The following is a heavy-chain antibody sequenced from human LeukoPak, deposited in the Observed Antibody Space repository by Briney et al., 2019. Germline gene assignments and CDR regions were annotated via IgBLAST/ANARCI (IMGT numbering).Heavy chain of an antibody. CDR1: GFTFSGYS. D-gene: IGHD3-9*01. CDR2: ISSSGSYI. J-gene: IGHJ4*02. Sequence: TGGSLRLSCVASGFTFSGYSMNWVLQAPGKGLEWVSSISSSGSYIYYADSVKGRFTISRDNAKNSMYLQMNSLRAEDTAVYYCARGALYDDILTGIDYWGQGTLVTVSP. CDR3: ARGALYDDILTGIDY. V-gene: IGHV3-21*06.